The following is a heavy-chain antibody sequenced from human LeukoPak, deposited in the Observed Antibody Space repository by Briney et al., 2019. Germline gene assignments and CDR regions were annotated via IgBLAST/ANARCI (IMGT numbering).Heavy chain of an antibody. CDR2: IYHSGST. CDR3: ARGIRDLGLSSVRWSNWFDP. Sequence: SETLSLTCAVSGGSISSSNWCSWVRQPPGKGLEWIEEIYHSGSTNYNPSLKSRVTISVDKSKNQFSLKLSSVTAADTAVYYCARGIRDLGLSSVRWSNWFDPWGQGTLVTVSS. V-gene: IGHV4-4*02. J-gene: IGHJ5*02. D-gene: IGHD3-22*01. CDR1: GGSISSSNW.